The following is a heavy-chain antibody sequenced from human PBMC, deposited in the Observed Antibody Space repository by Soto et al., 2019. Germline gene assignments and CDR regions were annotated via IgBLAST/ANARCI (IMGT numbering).Heavy chain of an antibody. J-gene: IGHJ4*02. Sequence: PGGSLRLSCAASGFTFSSHWMHWVRQAPGKGLVWVSRINTDGSTTNYADYVKGRFTVSRDNAKNTLYLQMNSMRAEDTAVYYCASSPLCPRDLNYWGQGTLVTVSS. CDR1: GFTFSSHW. D-gene: IGHD2-21*02. CDR2: INTDGSTT. V-gene: IGHV3-74*01. CDR3: ASSPLCPRDLNY.